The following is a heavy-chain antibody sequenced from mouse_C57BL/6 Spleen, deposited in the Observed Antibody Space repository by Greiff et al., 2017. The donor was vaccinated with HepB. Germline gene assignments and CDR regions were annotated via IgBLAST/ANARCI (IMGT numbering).Heavy chain of an antibody. CDR2: IYPGSGNT. J-gene: IGHJ2*01. D-gene: IGHD2-2*01. Sequence: QVHVKQSGAELVRPGASVKLSCKASGYTFTDYYINWVKQRPGQGLEWIARIYPGSGNTYYNEKFKGKATLTAEKSSSTAYMQLSSLTSEDSAVYFCARMVTATGDYWGQGTTLTVSS. CDR3: ARMVTATGDY. CDR1: GYTFTDYY. V-gene: IGHV1-76*01.